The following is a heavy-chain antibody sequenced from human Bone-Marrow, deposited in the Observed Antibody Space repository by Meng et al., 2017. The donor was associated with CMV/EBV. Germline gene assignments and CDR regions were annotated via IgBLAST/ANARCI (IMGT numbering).Heavy chain of an antibody. CDR1: YNFTSYV. Sequence: YNFTSYVINWVRQATGQGLEWMGRMNPISGSTAYAQKFQGRVTMTRNTSIRTAYLELSSLTSEDTAVYYCARVKRYSSSWANNWFDPWGQGTLVTVSS. V-gene: IGHV1-8*01. D-gene: IGHD6-13*01. CDR3: ARVKRYSSSWANNWFDP. J-gene: IGHJ5*02. CDR2: MNPISGST.